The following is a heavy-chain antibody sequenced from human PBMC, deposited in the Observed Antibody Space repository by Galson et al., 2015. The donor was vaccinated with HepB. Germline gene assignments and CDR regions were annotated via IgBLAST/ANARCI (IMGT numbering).Heavy chain of an antibody. Sequence: SLRLSCAASGFTFSSYAMHWVRQAPGKGLQWVAIIPYDGSYKYYADSVKGRFTISRDNSKNTLYLQMSSLRAEDTAVYYCVREGMAGTLDYWGQGTLITVSS. D-gene: IGHD6-19*01. CDR3: VREGMAGTLDY. CDR1: GFTFSSYA. J-gene: IGHJ4*02. V-gene: IGHV3-30-3*01. CDR2: IPYDGSYK.